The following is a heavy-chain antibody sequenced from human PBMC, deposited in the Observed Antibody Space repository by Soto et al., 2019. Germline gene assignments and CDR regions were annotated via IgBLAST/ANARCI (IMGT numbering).Heavy chain of an antibody. Sequence: TSETLSLTCFVSGYSITAGGYYWSWIRHHPGKGLEWIGSFYSSGSIIYNPSLRSRVSISGDTSSNQFSMSLTSVTAADTARYYCARMYSSGSGWFHPWGQGILVTVSS. CDR2: FYSSGSI. CDR3: ARMYSSGSGWFHP. J-gene: IGHJ5*02. V-gene: IGHV4-31*03. CDR1: GYSITAGGYY. D-gene: IGHD6-19*01.